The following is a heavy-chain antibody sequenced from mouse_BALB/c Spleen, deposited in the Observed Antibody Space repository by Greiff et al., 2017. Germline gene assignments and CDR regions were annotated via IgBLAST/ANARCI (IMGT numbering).Heavy chain of an antibody. V-gene: IGHV1S81*02. CDR2: INPSNGGT. CDR3: TRSGDGYYFYAMDY. Sequence: QVQLKQSGAELVKPGASVKLSCKASGYTFTSYYMYWVKQRPGQGLEWIGEINPSNGGTNFNEKFKSKATLTVDKSSSTAYMQLSSLTSEDSAVYYCTRSGDGYYFYAMDYWGQGTSVTVSS. J-gene: IGHJ4*01. D-gene: IGHD2-3*01. CDR1: GYTFTSYY.